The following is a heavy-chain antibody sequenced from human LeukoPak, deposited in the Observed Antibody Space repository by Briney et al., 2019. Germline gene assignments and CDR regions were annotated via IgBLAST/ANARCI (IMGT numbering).Heavy chain of an antibody. D-gene: IGHD7-27*01. Sequence: ASVKVSCKASGYSFTGYYMHWVRQAPGQGLEWMGWINPNSGGTNYAQKFQGRVTMTRDTSISTAYMELSSLRSDDTAVYYCARDHGDGGDYWGQGTLVTVSS. CDR2: INPNSGGT. J-gene: IGHJ4*02. CDR3: ARDHGDGGDY. CDR1: GYSFTGYY. V-gene: IGHV1-2*02.